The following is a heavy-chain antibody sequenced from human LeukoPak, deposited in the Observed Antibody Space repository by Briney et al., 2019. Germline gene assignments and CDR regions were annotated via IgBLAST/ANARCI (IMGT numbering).Heavy chain of an antibody. CDR2: ISSSSSYI. J-gene: IGHJ4*02. D-gene: IGHD2-15*01. Sequence: KPGRSLRLSCAASGFTFSSYSMNWVRQAPGKGLEWVSSISSSSSYIYYADSVKGRFTISRDNAKNSLYLQMNSLRAEDTAVYYCARDRGGIITGFVLSDYWGQGTLVTVSS. CDR3: ARDRGGIITGFVLSDY. CDR1: GFTFSSYS. V-gene: IGHV3-21*01.